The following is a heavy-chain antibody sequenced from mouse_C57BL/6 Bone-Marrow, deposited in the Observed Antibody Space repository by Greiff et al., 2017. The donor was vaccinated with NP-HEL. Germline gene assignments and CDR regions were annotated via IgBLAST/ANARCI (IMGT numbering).Heavy chain of an antibody. D-gene: IGHD1-1*01. V-gene: IGHV1-81*01. CDR3: ARWDYYCSIYYFDY. CDR2: IYTRSGST. CDR1: GYTFTSYG. Sequence: QVQLQQSGAELARPGASVKLSCKASGYTFTSYGISWVKQRTGQGLEWIGEIYTRSGSTYYNEKFKGKATLTADKSTSTAYMELRSLTSEDSAVYFCARWDYYCSIYYFDYWGQGTTLTVSS. J-gene: IGHJ2*01.